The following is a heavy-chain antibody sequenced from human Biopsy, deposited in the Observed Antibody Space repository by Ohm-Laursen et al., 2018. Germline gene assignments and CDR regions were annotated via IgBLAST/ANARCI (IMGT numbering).Heavy chain of an antibody. CDR1: GGSISSDY. CDR3: ARASNSTGWPYYYFYGMDV. D-gene: IGHD2/OR15-2a*01. CDR2: IYYSGST. V-gene: IGHV4-59*01. Sequence: SETLSLTCTVSGGSISSDYWSLIRQTPGKGLEWIGYIYYSGSTNYNPSLKSRVTISVDTSKNQFSLRLNSVTAADTAVYYCARASNSTGWPYYYFYGMDVWGQGTTVNVSS. J-gene: IGHJ6*02.